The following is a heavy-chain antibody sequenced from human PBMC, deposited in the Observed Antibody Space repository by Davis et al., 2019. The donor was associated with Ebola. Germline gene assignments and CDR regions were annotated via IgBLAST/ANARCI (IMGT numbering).Heavy chain of an antibody. J-gene: IGHJ6*03. V-gene: IGHV5-51*01. Sequence: HRESLKISCKGSGYSFTSYWIGWVRQMPGKGLEWMGIIHPGDSDTRYSPSFQGQVTISADKSISTAYLQWSSLKASDTAMYYCARQGFYGDYAHYYYYMDVWGKGTTVTVSS. D-gene: IGHD4-17*01. CDR2: IHPGDSDT. CDR1: GYSFTSYW. CDR3: ARQGFYGDYAHYYYYMDV.